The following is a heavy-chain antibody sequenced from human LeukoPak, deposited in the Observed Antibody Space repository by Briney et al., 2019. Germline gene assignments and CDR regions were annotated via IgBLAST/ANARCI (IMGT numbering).Heavy chain of an antibody. V-gene: IGHV4-61*09. CDR1: GGSISSGSYC. Sequence: PSQTLSLTCTVSGGSISSGSYCWSWIRQPAGKGLEWIGHIHTSGNTNYNPSLKSRVTISVDTSKNQFSLKLSSVTAADTAVYYCARGSTSDYYDSSELLDYWGQGTLVTVSS. J-gene: IGHJ4*02. CDR3: ARGSTSDYYDSSELLDY. CDR2: IHTSGNT. D-gene: IGHD3-22*01.